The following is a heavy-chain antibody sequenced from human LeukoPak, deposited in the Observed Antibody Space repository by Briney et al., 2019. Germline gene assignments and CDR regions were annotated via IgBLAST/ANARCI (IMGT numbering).Heavy chain of an antibody. D-gene: IGHD1-26*01. CDR2: MNPNSGNT. Sequence: ASVKVSCKASGYTFTSYGISWVRQAPGQGLEWMGWMNPNSGNTGYAQKFQGRVTITRNTSISTAYMELSSLRSEDTAVYYCARGLEVGAASNFDYWGQGTLVTVSS. CDR1: GYTFTSYG. CDR3: ARGLEVGAASNFDY. V-gene: IGHV1-8*03. J-gene: IGHJ4*02.